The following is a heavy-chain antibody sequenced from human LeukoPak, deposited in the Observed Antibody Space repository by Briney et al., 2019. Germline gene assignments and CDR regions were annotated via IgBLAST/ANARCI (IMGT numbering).Heavy chain of an antibody. Sequence: GGSLRLSCAASGFTFSSYAMHWVRQAPGKGLEWVAVISYDGSNKYYADSVKGRFTISRDNSKNTLYLQMNSLRAEDTAVYYCARGPLQFQLPYYFDYWGQGTLVTVSS. D-gene: IGHD2-2*01. CDR1: GFTFSSYA. V-gene: IGHV3-30-3*01. CDR3: ARGPLQFQLPYYFDY. J-gene: IGHJ4*02. CDR2: ISYDGSNK.